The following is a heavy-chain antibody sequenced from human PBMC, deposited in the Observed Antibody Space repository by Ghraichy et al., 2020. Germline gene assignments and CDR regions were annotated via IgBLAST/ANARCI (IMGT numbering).Heavy chain of an antibody. J-gene: IGHJ6*03. Sequence: LSLTCAASGFTFDDYAMHWVRQPPGKGLEWVSLISWDGGGTYYADSVKGRFTISRDNSKNSLYLQMNSLRAEDTALYYCAKDSRDAFYYMDVWGKGTTVTVSS. CDR2: ISWDGGGT. V-gene: IGHV3-43D*03. D-gene: IGHD3-3*02. CDR3: AKDSRDAFYYMDV. CDR1: GFTFDDYA.